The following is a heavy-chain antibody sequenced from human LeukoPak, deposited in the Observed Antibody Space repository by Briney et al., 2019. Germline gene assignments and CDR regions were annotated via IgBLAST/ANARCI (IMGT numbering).Heavy chain of an antibody. CDR2: MPYDGGNK. V-gene: IGHV3-30*02. J-gene: IGHJ4*02. CDR3: VKDQGRGTYSFDY. D-gene: IGHD1-26*01. Sequence: GGSLRLSCAASGFTIMNSAMNWVRQAPGKGLEWVAFMPYDGGNKYYADSVKGRFTISRDNSKNTLYLQMNSLTAEDTAVYYCVKDQGRGTYSFDYWGQGTLVTVSS. CDR1: GFTIMNSA.